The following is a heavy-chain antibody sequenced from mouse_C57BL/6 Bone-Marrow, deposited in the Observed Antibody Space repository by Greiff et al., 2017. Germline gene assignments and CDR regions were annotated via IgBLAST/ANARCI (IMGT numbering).Heavy chain of an antibody. CDR2: IWSGGST. CDR3: ARNYGLRRSAGFAY. D-gene: IGHD2-4*01. V-gene: IGHV2-2*01. Sequence: QVQLKESGPGLVQPSQSLSITCTVSGFSLTSYGVHWVRQSPGKGLEWLGVIWSGGSTDYNAAFISRLSISKDNSKSQVFFKMNSLQADDTAIYYCARNYGLRRSAGFAYWGQGTLVTVSA. J-gene: IGHJ3*01. CDR1: GFSLTSYG.